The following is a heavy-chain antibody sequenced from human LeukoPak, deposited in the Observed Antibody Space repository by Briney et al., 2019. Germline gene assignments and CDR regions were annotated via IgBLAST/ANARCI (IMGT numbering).Heavy chain of an antibody. Sequence: SETLSLTCTVSGDSISSGDYYWSWIRQPAGKGLEWIGRISSSGSTNYNPSLKSRVTISVDTSKNQFSLKLSSVTAADTAVYYCAIRRGYYYGSGSRQFHRNWFDPWGQGTLVTVSS. CDR3: AIRRGYYYGSGSRQFHRNWFDP. D-gene: IGHD3-10*01. CDR2: ISSSGST. V-gene: IGHV4-61*02. CDR1: GDSISSGDYY. J-gene: IGHJ5*02.